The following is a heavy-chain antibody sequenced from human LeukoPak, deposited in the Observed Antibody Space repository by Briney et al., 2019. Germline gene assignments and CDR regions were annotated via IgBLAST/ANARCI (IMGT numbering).Heavy chain of an antibody. V-gene: IGHV3-64*04. J-gene: IGHJ5*02. Sequence: GGSLRLSCSASGFTFSRHGMHWVRQAPGQGLEYVSAISNNGGSTYYADSVKGRFTISRDNSKNTLYLQMNSLRAEDTAVYYCAKTTTVGFGDWFDPSGQGTLVTVSS. CDR1: GFTFSRHG. CDR3: AKTTTVGFGDWFDP. CDR2: ISNNGGST. D-gene: IGHD4-11*01.